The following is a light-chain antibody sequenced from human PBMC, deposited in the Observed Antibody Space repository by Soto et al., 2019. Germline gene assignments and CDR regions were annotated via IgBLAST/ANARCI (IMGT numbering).Light chain of an antibody. Sequence: DSQMTQSPSAMSASVGDRVTISCRAGQDINNYLAWFQQKPGEVPKRLIYAASSLQSGVPSRFRAIGSGTEFTLTISGLQPEDFATYFCLQHYNYPITFGQGTRLEIK. CDR2: AAS. J-gene: IGKJ5*01. V-gene: IGKV1-17*03. CDR3: LQHYNYPIT. CDR1: QDINNY.